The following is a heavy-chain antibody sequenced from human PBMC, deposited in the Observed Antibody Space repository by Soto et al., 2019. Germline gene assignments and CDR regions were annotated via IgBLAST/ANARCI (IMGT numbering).Heavy chain of an antibody. Sequence: QVQLVQSGAAVKKPGSSVKVSCKASGGTFSSYTFSWVRQAPGQGLEWMGRIIPMLGIANYAQKFQGRVTITADKSTSTAYRELSSLRSEDTAVYYCANRGYSYGFVIYWGQGTLVTVSS. CDR3: ANRGYSYGFVIY. CDR1: GGTFSSYT. CDR2: IIPMLGIA. J-gene: IGHJ4*02. D-gene: IGHD5-18*01. V-gene: IGHV1-69*02.